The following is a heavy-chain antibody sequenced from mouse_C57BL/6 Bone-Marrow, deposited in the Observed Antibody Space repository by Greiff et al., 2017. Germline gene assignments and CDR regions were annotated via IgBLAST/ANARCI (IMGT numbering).Heavy chain of an antibody. CDR3: ARQGGILSCFDY. J-gene: IGHJ2*01. CDR2: ISNGGGST. CDR1: GFTFSDYY. Sequence: EVQLVESGGGLVQPGGSLKLSCAASGFTFSDYYMYWVRQTPEQSLEWVAYISNGGGSTYYPDTVKGRFTISRDNAKNTLYLQMSRLKSEDTAMYDCARQGGILSCFDYWGQGTTLTVSS. V-gene: IGHV5-12*01. D-gene: IGHD1-1*01.